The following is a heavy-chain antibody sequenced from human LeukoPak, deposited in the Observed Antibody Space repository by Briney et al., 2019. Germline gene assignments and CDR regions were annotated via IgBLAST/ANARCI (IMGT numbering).Heavy chain of an antibody. CDR2: IYYSGST. CDR1: GGSISTYY. CDR3: ARGEVYYYYRDV. Sequence: ETLSLTCTVSGGSISTYYWNWIRQPPGKGLEWIGYIYYSGSTNYNPSLKSRVTISVDTSKNQFSLKLSSVTAADTAVYYCARGEVYYYYRDVWGKGTTVTISS. V-gene: IGHV4-59*01. J-gene: IGHJ6*03. D-gene: IGHD1-26*01.